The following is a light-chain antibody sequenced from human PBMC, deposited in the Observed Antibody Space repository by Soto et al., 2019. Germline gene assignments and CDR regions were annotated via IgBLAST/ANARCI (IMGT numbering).Light chain of an antibody. Sequence: DIQMTQSPSSLSASAGDRVTITCRASQSISSYLNWYQQKPGKAPNLLIYAASTLQSGVPSRFSGSGSGTDFTLTISSLQPEDFATYFCQHGYSTPLTFGGGTKVDIK. CDR2: AAS. CDR3: QHGYSTPLT. CDR1: QSISSY. V-gene: IGKV1-39*01. J-gene: IGKJ4*01.